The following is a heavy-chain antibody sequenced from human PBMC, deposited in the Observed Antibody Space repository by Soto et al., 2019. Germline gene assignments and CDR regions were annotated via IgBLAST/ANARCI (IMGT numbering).Heavy chain of an antibody. CDR2: IKSKSDGGTI. D-gene: IGHD2-21*01. J-gene: IGHJ3*01. CDR3: TTSPDMVVVATAGHYEAFDG. V-gene: IGHV3-15*01. CDR1: GFTFSHMW. Sequence: EVQLVESGGGLVEPGGSLTLACAASGFTFSHMWMSWVRQGPGKGPEWVGRIKSKSDGGTIDYAAPGRGRFTISRDDSREMVFLQMSSLKVEDTAVYYCTTSPDMVVVATAGHYEAFDGWGQGTMVTVS.